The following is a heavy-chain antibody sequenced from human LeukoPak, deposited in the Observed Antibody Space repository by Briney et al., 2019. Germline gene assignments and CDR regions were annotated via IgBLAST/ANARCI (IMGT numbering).Heavy chain of an antibody. CDR2: IYYSGST. CDR1: VGSISSGDYY. Sequence: SETLSLTCTVSVGSISSGDYYWGWIRQPPGKGLGWLGYIYYSGSTYYNPSLKSRVTISVDTSKNQFSLRLSSVTAADTAVYYCARENIPLWSNFDYWGQGTLVTVSS. D-gene: IGHD5-18*01. V-gene: IGHV4-30-4*01. J-gene: IGHJ4*02. CDR3: ARENIPLWSNFDY.